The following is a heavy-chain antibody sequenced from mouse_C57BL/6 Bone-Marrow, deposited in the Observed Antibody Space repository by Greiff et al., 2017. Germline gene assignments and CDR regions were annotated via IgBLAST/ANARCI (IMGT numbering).Heavy chain of an antibody. Sequence: EVQLVESGGGLVQSGRSLRLSCATSGFTFSDFYMEWVRQAPGKGLEWIAASRNKDNDYTKEYSASVKGRFIVSNATSHSILYLTMNALRAKDTAIYYCAIYSPYYSASARDDWGQGPSVTVSS. V-gene: IGHV7-1*01. D-gene: IGHD1-1*01. CDR1: GFTFSDFY. CDR3: AIYSPYYSASARDD. CDR2: SRNKDNDYTK. J-gene: IGHJ4*01.